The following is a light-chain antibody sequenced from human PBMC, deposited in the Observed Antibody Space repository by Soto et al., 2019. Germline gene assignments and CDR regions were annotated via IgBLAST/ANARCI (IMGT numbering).Light chain of an antibody. CDR1: QSVATY. J-gene: IGKJ2*02. CDR3: QHRTDWPPICT. CDR2: DAS. Sequence: EIVLTQSPLTLALSPGERATLSCRASQSVATYLACYQQRPGQAPRLLIYDASHSATGIPARFSGSGSGTDFTLTISSLEPEDFAVYYCQHRTDWPPICTFGPGTKVEIK. V-gene: IGKV3-11*01.